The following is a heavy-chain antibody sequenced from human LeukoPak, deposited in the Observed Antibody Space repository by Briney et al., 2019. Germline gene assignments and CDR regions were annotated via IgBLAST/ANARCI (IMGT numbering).Heavy chain of an antibody. CDR1: GYSISSGYY. V-gene: IGHV4-38-2*01. Sequence: KTSETLSLTCAVSGYSISSGYYWGWIRQPPGKGLEWIGSIYHTGSTYYNPSLKSRVTISLDTSKNQFSLKLSSVTATDTAVYYCARGHCATTSCYPRYWGQGTLVTVSS. CDR3: ARGHCATTSCYPRY. D-gene: IGHD2-2*01. CDR2: IYHTGST. J-gene: IGHJ4*02.